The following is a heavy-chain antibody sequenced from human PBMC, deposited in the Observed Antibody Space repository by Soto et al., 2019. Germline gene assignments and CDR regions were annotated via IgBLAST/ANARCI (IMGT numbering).Heavy chain of an antibody. Sequence: SGPTLVNPTQTLTLTCSFSGFSLSSSGVGVGWIRQPPGKALEWLALIYWDDDTRYSPSLRSRLTITKDTSKNQVVLTMTNMDPVDTATYFCAHLLLTYSRTWSLHWFDSWGQGTLVTVSS. CDR3: AHLLLTYSRTWSLHWFDS. CDR2: IYWDDDT. CDR1: GFSLSSSGVG. V-gene: IGHV2-5*02. D-gene: IGHD2-2*01. J-gene: IGHJ5*01.